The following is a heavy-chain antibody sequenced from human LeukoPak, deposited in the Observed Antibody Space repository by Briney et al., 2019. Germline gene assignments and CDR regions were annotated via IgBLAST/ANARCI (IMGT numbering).Heavy chain of an antibody. CDR1: GGSISSYY. D-gene: IGHD6-13*01. CDR3: ARGTSSLVDY. V-gene: IGHV4-59*01. J-gene: IGHJ4*02. CDR2: IYYSGST. Sequence: KPSETLSLTCTVSGGSISSYYWSWIRQPPGKGLEWIGYIYYSGSTNYNPSLKSRVTISVDTSKNQFSLKLSSVTAADTAVYYCARGTSSLVDYWGQGTLVTVSS.